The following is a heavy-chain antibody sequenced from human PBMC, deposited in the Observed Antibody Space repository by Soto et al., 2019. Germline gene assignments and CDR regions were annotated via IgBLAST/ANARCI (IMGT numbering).Heavy chain of an antibody. J-gene: IGHJ5*02. Sequence: ASVKVSCKASGYTFTDYYIYWVRQAPGQGLEWMGWINSDSGGANYAQNFQGRVTMTRDTSISTAYMELTRLTPDDTAVYYCARPYCGTNSCHGWFDPWGQGTLVTVSS. V-gene: IGHV1-2*02. D-gene: IGHD2-2*01. CDR1: GYTFTDYY. CDR3: ARPYCGTNSCHGWFDP. CDR2: INSDSGGA.